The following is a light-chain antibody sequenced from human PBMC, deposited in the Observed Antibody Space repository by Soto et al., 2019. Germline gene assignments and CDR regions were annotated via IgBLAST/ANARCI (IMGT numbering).Light chain of an antibody. V-gene: IGKV1-5*03. CDR3: QHYASYSEA. Sequence: QLRQSPYTLSASVGDRVTITCVASQSISSWLAWYQQKPGKAPKLLIYNASTLKSGVPSRFSGSGSGTEFTLTISSLQPDDFATYYCQHYASYSEAFGQGTKVDIK. CDR1: QSISSW. J-gene: IGKJ1*01. CDR2: NAS.